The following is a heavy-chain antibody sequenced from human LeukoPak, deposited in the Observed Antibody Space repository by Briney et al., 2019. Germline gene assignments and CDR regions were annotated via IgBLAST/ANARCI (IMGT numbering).Heavy chain of an antibody. J-gene: IGHJ4*02. CDR1: GFTLSDYY. V-gene: IGHV3-11*01. CDR3: ARRRDFIDY. CDR2: SSSSGTTI. Sequence: GGSLRLSRAASGFTLSDYYMSWIRQAPGKGLEWVSYSSSSGTTIYYADSVKGRFAISRDNAKNSLYLQMNSLRAEDTAVYYCARRRDFIDYWGQGTLVTVSS. D-gene: IGHD3/OR15-3a*01.